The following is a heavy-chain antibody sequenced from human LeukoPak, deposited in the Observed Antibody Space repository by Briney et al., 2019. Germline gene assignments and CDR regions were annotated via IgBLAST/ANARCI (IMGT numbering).Heavy chain of an antibody. J-gene: IGHJ6*02. CDR1: GFTFSSYA. V-gene: IGHV3-23*01. D-gene: IGHD6-19*01. Sequence: GGSLRLSCAASGFTFSSYAMSWVRQAPGKGLEWVSAISGSGGSTYYADSVKGRFTISRDNSKNTLYLQMNSLRAEDTAVYYCARDVGSGWPCYYYGMDVWGQGTTVTVSS. CDR2: ISGSGGST. CDR3: ARDVGSGWPCYYYGMDV.